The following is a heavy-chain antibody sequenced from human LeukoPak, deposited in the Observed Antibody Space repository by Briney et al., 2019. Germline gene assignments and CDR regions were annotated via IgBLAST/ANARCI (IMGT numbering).Heavy chain of an antibody. CDR1: GFTFSSSW. D-gene: IGHD4-23*01. J-gene: IGHJ1*01. CDR3: YGANAEH. CDR2: TNTDGSST. V-gene: IGHV3-74*03. Sequence: QAGGSLRLSCAASGFTFSSSWMHWVRQAPGKGLVWVSGTNTDGSSTMYADSVKGRFTIARDNAKNTLYLQMNSLRAEDTAVYYCYGANAEHWGQGTLVTVSS.